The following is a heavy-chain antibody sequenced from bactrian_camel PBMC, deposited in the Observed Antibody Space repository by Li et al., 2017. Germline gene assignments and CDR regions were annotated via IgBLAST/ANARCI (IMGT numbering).Heavy chain of an antibody. CDR3: NTRYVQPWGGSWCDDAS. CDR1: RFTSRSCG. J-gene: IGHJ4*01. Sequence: HVQLVESGGGSAQAGGSLRLSCTAPRFTSRSCGIQWYREAAGHPRDWVSNINPDGTTEYADSVKGRFTLSKDNTKDTWYLQMNSLKPEDTAMYFCNTRYVQPWGGSWCDDASRGQGTQVTVS. V-gene: IGHV3S53*01. D-gene: IGHD6*01. CDR2: INPDGTT.